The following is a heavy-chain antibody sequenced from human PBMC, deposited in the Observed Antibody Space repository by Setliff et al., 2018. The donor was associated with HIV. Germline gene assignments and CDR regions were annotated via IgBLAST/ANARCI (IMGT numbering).Heavy chain of an antibody. D-gene: IGHD5-12*01. Sequence: ASVKVSCKASGYTFTDFYIHWVRQAPGQGLKWIGRINPKSGVADYLKKFQGRVTMTTDTSTNTAHMELIRPRFDDTAVYYCARAHFLVAMTRNWFDPWGQGTLVTAPQ. V-gene: IGHV1-2*06. J-gene: IGHJ5*02. CDR2: INPKSGVA. CDR1: GYTFTDFY. CDR3: ARAHFLVAMTRNWFDP.